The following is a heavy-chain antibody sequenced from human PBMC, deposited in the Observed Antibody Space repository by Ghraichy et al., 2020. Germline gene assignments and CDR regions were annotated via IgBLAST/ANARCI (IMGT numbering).Heavy chain of an antibody. CDR2: IYYSGST. Sequence: SLTCPVSGGSLSTYYWNWIRQPPGKGLEWIGYIYYSGSTNYNPSLKGRVTISVDTSMNQFSLKLNSVTAADTAVYFCARDSPDYWYFDLWGRGTLVTVSS. CDR3: ARDSPDYWYFDL. V-gene: IGHV4-59*01. J-gene: IGHJ2*01. CDR1: GGSLSTYY.